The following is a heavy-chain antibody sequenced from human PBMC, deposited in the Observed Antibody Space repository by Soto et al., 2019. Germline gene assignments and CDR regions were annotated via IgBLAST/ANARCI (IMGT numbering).Heavy chain of an antibody. V-gene: IGHV3-33*01. Sequence: GGSLRLSCAASGFTFSSYGMHWVRQAPGKGLEWVAVIWYDGSNKYYADSVKGRFTISRDNSKNTLYLQMNSLRAEDTAVYYCAVIQGDYYDSSGSPGGVFDYWGQGTLVTVSS. CDR2: IWYDGSNK. J-gene: IGHJ4*02. D-gene: IGHD3-22*01. CDR3: AVIQGDYYDSSGSPGGVFDY. CDR1: GFTFSSYG.